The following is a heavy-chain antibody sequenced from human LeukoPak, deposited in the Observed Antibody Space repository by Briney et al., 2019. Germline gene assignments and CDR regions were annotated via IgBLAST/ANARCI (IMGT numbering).Heavy chain of an antibody. CDR2: IYYSGST. Sequence: SETLSLTCTVSGGSISSYCWSWIRQPPGKGLEWIGCIYYSGSTNYNPSLKSRVTISVDTSKNQFSLKLSSVTAADTAVFYCARAVADFWGGQYYFDYWGQGTLVTVYS. CDR1: GGSISSYC. V-gene: IGHV4-59*01. J-gene: IGHJ4*02. D-gene: IGHD3-3*01. CDR3: ARAVADFWGGQYYFDY.